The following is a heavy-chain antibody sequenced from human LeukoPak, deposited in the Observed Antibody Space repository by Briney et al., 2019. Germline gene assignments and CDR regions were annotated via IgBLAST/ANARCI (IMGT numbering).Heavy chain of an antibody. CDR1: GFPFSSYA. J-gene: IGHJ4*02. Sequence: GGSLRLSCAASGFPFSSYAMTWVRQAPGKGLEWVSDISVGGSNTYYADSVKGRFTISRDNSKSTLYLQMNTLRAEDTAVYYCAKGTLMVESSSSLPDYWGQGTLVTVSS. V-gene: IGHV3-23*01. CDR3: AKGTLMVESSSSLPDY. D-gene: IGHD6-6*01. CDR2: ISVGGSNT.